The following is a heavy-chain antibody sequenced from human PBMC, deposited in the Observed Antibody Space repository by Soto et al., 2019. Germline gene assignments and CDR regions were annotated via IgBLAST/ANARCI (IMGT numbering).Heavy chain of an antibody. Sequence: SETLSLTCAVSGGSISSGGYSWSWIRQPPWKGLEWIGYIYHSGSTYYNPSLKSRVTISVDRSKNQFSLKLSSVTAADTAVYYCAREGAYCSGGSCYSPWFDPWGQGXLVTVYS. J-gene: IGHJ5*02. CDR2: IYHSGST. CDR3: AREGAYCSGGSCYSPWFDP. CDR1: GGSISSGGYS. D-gene: IGHD2-15*01. V-gene: IGHV4-30-2*01.